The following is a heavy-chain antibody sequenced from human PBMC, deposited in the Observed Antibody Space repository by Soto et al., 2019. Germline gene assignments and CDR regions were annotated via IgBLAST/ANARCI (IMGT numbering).Heavy chain of an antibody. CDR3: ARTTAVPNTLRSRYFFDY. V-gene: IGHV1-69*06. Sequence: GASVKVSCKASGGSFSTYAFSWVRQAPGHGLEWMGGIIPIFDSPYYAQNFQGRVTIAADRSTSTVYMELSSVTTADTALYYCARTTAVPNTLRSRYFFDYWGQGTLVTVSS. CDR1: GGSFSTYA. CDR2: IIPIFDSP. J-gene: IGHJ4*02. D-gene: IGHD4-17*01.